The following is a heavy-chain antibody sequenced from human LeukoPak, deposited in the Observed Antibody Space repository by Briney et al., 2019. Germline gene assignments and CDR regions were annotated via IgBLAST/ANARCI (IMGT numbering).Heavy chain of an antibody. J-gene: IGHJ4*02. D-gene: IGHD6-13*01. V-gene: IGHV3-74*01. CDR2: INDDGSRT. CDR1: GFTFSSYW. CDR3: AKDRSGRYSSSWYYDY. Sequence: GGSLRLSCVVSGFTFSSYWMHWVRQAPGKGLVWVSRINDDGSRTNYADSVKGRFTISRDNSKNTLYLQMNSLRAEDTAVYYCAKDRSGRYSSSWYYDYWGQGTLVTVSS.